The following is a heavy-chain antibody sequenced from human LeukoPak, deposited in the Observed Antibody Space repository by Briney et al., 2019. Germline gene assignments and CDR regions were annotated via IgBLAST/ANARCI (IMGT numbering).Heavy chain of an antibody. V-gene: IGHV3-15*01. CDR3: TTDRLGGILWFGELGLV. CDR1: RFTFSNAW. D-gene: IGHD3-10*01. Sequence: PGGSLRLSCAASRFTFSNAWMNWVRQAPGKGLEWVCRIKSKTDGGTTNYAARVKCRFQISSDDSKNTLNLQMNSLNTEDTAVYYCTTDRLGGILWFGELGLVGGQGTLVTVSS. J-gene: IGHJ4*02. CDR2: IKSKTDGGTT.